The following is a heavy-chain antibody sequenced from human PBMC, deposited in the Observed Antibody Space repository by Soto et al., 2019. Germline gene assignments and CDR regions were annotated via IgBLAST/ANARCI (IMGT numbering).Heavy chain of an antibody. CDR1: GFTFSNYA. D-gene: IGHD6-6*01. CDR3: AREGEQLGRGDWFDP. J-gene: IGHJ5*02. Sequence: GGSLRLSCAASGFTFSNYAMHWVRQAPGKGLEWVAVISYDGSDKYNANSVKGRFTISRDNSKNTLYLQMSSLRSEDTAVYYCAREGEQLGRGDWFDPWGQGTLVTVSS. V-gene: IGHV3-30-3*01. CDR2: ISYDGSDK.